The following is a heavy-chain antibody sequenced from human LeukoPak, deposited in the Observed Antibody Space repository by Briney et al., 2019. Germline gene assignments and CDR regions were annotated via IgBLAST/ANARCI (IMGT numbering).Heavy chain of an antibody. D-gene: IGHD1-26*01. J-gene: IGHJ4*02. Sequence: PSETLSLTCTVSGGSISTYYWSWIRQPPGKGLEWIGCIYYSGSTNYNPSLKSRVTISVDTSKNQFSLKLSSVTAADTAMYYCAKSGGYGLIDYWGQGTRVTVSS. CDR1: GGSISTYY. V-gene: IGHV4-59*01. CDR2: IYYSGST. CDR3: AKSGGYGLIDY.